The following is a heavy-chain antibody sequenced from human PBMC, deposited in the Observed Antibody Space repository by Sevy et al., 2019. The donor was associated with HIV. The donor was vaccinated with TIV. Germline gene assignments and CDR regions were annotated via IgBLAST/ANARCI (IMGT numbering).Heavy chain of an antibody. CDR2: IIPIFGTA. Sequence: SVKVSCKASGGTFSSYAISWVRQAPGQGLEWMGGIIPIFGTANYAQKFQGRVTITADESTSTAYMELSSLGSEETAVYYCARGEGTYSSSSSYYYYYYGMDVWGQGTTVTVSS. CDR1: GGTFSSYA. J-gene: IGHJ6*02. CDR3: ARGEGTYSSSSSYYYYYYGMDV. D-gene: IGHD6-6*01. V-gene: IGHV1-69*13.